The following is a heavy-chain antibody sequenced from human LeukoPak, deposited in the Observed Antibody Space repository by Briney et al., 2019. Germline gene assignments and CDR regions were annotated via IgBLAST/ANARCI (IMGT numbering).Heavy chain of an antibody. D-gene: IGHD3-3*01. CDR3: ARVLVSYYDFWSGYSRSYNWFDP. CDR1: GYTFTSYG. J-gene: IGHJ5*02. V-gene: IGHV1-18*01. Sequence: ASVKVSRKASGYTFTSYGISWVRQAPGQGLEWMGWTSAYNGNTNYAQKLQGRVTMTTDTSTSTAYMELRSLRSDDTAVYYCARVLVSYYDFWSGYSRSYNWFDPWGQGTLVTVSS. CDR2: TSAYNGNT.